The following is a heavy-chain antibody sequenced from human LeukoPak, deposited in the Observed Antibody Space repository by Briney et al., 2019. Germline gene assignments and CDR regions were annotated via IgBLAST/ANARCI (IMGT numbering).Heavy chain of an antibody. V-gene: IGHV1-2*02. CDR2: INPNSGGT. D-gene: IGHD3-16*01. J-gene: IGHJ3*02. Sequence: ASVKVSCKASGYTFTSYYMHWVRQAPGQGLEWMGWINPNSGGTNYAQKFQGRVTMTRDTSISTAYMELSRLRSDDTAVYYCARALPRGNPVVDAFDIWGQGTMVTVSS. CDR1: GYTFTSYY. CDR3: ARALPRGNPVVDAFDI.